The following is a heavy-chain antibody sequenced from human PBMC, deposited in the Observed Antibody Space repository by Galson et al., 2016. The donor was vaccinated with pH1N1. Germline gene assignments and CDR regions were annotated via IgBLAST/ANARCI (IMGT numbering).Heavy chain of an antibody. Sequence: SLRLSCAASGFTFTSYAMHWVRQAPGKGLEWVAVILYDGTNEYYADSVKGRFTISRDKTQSTVYLQMNSLGTEDTAAYYCARDSEYSGHEGFHWAQGTLVIVSS. CDR1: GFTFTSYA. V-gene: IGHV3-30*04. J-gene: IGHJ4*02. CDR3: ARDSEYSGHEGFH. CDR2: ILYDGTNE. D-gene: IGHD5-12*01.